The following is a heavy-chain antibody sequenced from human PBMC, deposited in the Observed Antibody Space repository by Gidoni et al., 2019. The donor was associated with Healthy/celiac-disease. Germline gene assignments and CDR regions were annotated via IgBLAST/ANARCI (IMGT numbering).Heavy chain of an antibody. J-gene: IGHJ3*01. CDR3: ARAWADCSSASCYPGAFDF. Sequence: QVQVVQSGAEVKKPGASVNVACKASGYTFTSFYMHWVRQAPGQGLEWMGIINPRGGSTSYAEKFQGRVTMTRDTSTSTVYMELRSLRSEDTAVYYCARAWADCSSASCYPGAFDFWGQGTMVTVS. D-gene: IGHD2-2*01. V-gene: IGHV1-46*01. CDR2: INPRGGST. CDR1: GYTFTSFY.